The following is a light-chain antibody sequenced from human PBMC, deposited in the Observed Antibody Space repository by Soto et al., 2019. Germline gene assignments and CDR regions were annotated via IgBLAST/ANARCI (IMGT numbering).Light chain of an antibody. J-gene: IGKJ1*01. CDR2: GAS. Sequence: WSRGAIACRACKTSQSDSSSYLAWYQQKPGQAPRLLIYGASNRATGIPDRFSGSGSGTDFTLTIIRLEPEDFAVYYCQHYDISSWTSGLGTKVDIK. CDR3: QHYDISSWT. V-gene: IGKV3-20*01. CDR1: QSDSSSY.